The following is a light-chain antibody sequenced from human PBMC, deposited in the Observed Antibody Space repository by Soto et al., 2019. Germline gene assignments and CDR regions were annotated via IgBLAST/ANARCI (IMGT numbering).Light chain of an antibody. Sequence: QSALTQPASVSGSPGQSITISCTGTSSDVGGYNYVSWYQHHPGKAPKLMIYEVTNRPSGVSNLFSGSKSGNTASLTISGLQAEDEADYYCSSYTSSSTLVFGGGTKVTVL. CDR1: SSDVGGYNY. V-gene: IGLV2-14*01. CDR2: EVT. CDR3: SSYTSSSTLV. J-gene: IGLJ2*01.